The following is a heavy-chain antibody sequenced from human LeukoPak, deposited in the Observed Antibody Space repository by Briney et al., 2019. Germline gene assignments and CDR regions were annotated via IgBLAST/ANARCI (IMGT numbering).Heavy chain of an antibody. CDR3: ARPGITAFDI. D-gene: IGHD3-10*01. V-gene: IGHV3-48*01. J-gene: IGHJ3*02. Sequence: GGSLRLSCAASGNYWMHWVRQAPGKGLEWVSHISSSGSITYYGDSVKGRITISRDNAKNSVSLYMNSLRAEDSAVYYCARPGITAFDIWGQGTMVTVSS. CDR2: ISSSGSIT. CDR1: GNYW.